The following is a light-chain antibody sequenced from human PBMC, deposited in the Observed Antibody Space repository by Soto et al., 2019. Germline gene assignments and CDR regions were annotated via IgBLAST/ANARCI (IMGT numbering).Light chain of an antibody. CDR2: SAS. CDR1: QSVTNNY. V-gene: IGKV3-20*01. CDR3: QQYGNTPRT. Sequence: EIVLTQSPGTLSLSPGEKATLSCGASQSVTNNYLAWYQHKPGQAPRLLLYSASSRATGIPDRFSGSGSGTDFALTISRLEPEDFAVYYCQQYGNTPRTFGQGTKLEIK. J-gene: IGKJ2*01.